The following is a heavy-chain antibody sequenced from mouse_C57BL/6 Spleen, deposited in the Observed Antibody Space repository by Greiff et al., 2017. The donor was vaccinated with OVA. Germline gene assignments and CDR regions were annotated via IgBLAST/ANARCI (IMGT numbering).Heavy chain of an antibody. D-gene: IGHD1-1*01. V-gene: IGHV1-52*01. CDR1: GYTFTSYW. CDR2: IDPSDSET. J-gene: IGHJ4*01. CDR3: ARHGASYGDAMDY. Sequence: QVQLQQPGAELVRPGSSVKLSCKASGYTFTSYWMHWVKQRPIQGLEWIGNIDPSDSETHYNQKFKDKATLTVDKSSSTAYMQLSSLTSEDSAVYYCARHGASYGDAMDYWGQGTSVTVSS.